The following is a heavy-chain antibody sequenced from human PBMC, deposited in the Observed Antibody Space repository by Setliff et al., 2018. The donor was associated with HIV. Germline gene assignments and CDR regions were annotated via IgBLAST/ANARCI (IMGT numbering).Heavy chain of an antibody. CDR3: ASFDLSTTSSAD. CDR1: GGSISSYY. V-gene: IGHV4-4*07. J-gene: IGHJ1*01. Sequence: PSETLSLTCTVSGGSISSYYWTWIRQPAGKGLEWIGRNGPIYTSGSTKYNPSLESRVTMSVDTSKNQFSLRLYSVTAADTAVYYCASFDLSTTSSADWGQGARVTVSS. D-gene: IGHD6-6*01. CDR2: NGPIYTSGST.